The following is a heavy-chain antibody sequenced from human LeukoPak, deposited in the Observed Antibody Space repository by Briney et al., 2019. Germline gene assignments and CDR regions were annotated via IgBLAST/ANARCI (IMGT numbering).Heavy chain of an antibody. CDR2: IRYDGSNK. D-gene: IGHD5-24*01. CDR3: AKDQAMATIRSGAYYFDY. V-gene: IGHV3-30*02. Sequence: GGSLRLSCAASGFTFSSYGMHWVRQAPGKGLEWVAFIRYDGSNKYYADSVKGRFTISRDNSKNTLYLQMHSLRAEDTAVYYCAKDQAMATIRSGAYYFDYWGQGTLVTVSS. CDR1: GFTFSSYG. J-gene: IGHJ4*02.